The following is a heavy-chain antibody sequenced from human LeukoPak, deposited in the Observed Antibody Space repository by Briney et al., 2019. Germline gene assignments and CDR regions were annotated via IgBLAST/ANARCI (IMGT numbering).Heavy chain of an antibody. J-gene: IGHJ3*02. D-gene: IGHD3-10*01. CDR1: GFTFSIYA. V-gene: IGHV3-30*18. Sequence: GGSLRLSCAASGFTFSIYAMSWVRQAPGKGLEWVAVISYDGSNKYYADSVKGRFTISRDNSKNTLYLQMNSLRAEDTAVYYCAKGFSRAYYYGSGSYYGQGSYDAFDIWGQGTMVTVSS. CDR2: ISYDGSNK. CDR3: AKGFSRAYYYGSGSYYGQGSYDAFDI.